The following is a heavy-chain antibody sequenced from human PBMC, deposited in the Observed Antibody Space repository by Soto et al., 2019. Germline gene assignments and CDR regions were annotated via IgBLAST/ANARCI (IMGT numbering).Heavy chain of an antibody. CDR1: GFTFSAYW. V-gene: IGHV3-74*03. CDR3: TRGQYYGMDV. J-gene: IGHJ6*02. Sequence: GGSLRLSCAASGFTFSAYWMHWVRQAPGKGLVWVSRTNTDGTATTYADSVEGRFTISRDNAKNMLYLQMNSLRAEDTAVYYCTRGQYYGMDVWGQGTKVTVSS. CDR2: TNTDGTAT.